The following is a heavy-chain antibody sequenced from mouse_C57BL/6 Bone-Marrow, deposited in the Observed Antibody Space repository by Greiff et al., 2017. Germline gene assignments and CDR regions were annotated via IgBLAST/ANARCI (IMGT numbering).Heavy chain of an antibody. Sequence: VQLQQPGAELVKPGASVKLSCKASGYTFTSYWMQWVKQRPGQGLEWIGEIDPSDSYTNYNQKFKGKATLTVDTSSSTANMQLSSLTSEDSAVYYCAPSYYSNYVGSFFDYWGQGTTLTVSS. CDR2: IDPSDSYT. V-gene: IGHV1-50*01. J-gene: IGHJ2*01. CDR1: GYTFTSYW. D-gene: IGHD2-5*01. CDR3: APSYYSNYVGSFFDY.